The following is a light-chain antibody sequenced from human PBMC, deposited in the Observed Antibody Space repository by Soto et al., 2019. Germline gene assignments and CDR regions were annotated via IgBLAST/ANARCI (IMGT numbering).Light chain of an antibody. V-gene: IGKV1-5*01. Sequence: DIQMTQSPSTLSASVGDRVTITCRASQTINSWLAWYQQKPGKAPKVLIFDASSLKTGVPSRFSGSGSGTEFTLTISNRQPADFATYYCQQYDSYSSGPFGQGTKVEIK. CDR1: QTINSW. J-gene: IGKJ1*01. CDR3: QQYDSYSSGP. CDR2: DAS.